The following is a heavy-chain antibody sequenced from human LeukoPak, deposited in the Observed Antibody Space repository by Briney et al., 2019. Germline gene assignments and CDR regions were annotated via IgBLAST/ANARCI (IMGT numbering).Heavy chain of an antibody. Sequence: GGSLRLSCAASGFTFSNAWMNWVRQAPGKGLEWVGRIKSKTDGGTTDYAAPVKGRFTISRDDSKNTLYLQMNSLETEDTAVYYCTTDENYYDSSGYYYADYWGQGTLVTVSS. CDR1: GFTFSNAW. V-gene: IGHV3-15*07. D-gene: IGHD3-22*01. CDR3: TTDENYYDSSGYYYADY. CDR2: IKSKTDGGTT. J-gene: IGHJ4*02.